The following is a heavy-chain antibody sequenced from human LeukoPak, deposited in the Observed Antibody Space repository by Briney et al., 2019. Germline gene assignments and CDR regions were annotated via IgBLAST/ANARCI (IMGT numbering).Heavy chain of an antibody. V-gene: IGHV1-2*02. CDR1: GYTFTGYY. Sequence: ASVTVSCKASGYTFTGYYMHWVRQAPGQGLEWMGWINPNSGGTNYAQKFQGRVTMTRDTSISTAYMELSRLGSDDTAVYYCARIRFGNYYYYGMDVWGQGTTVTVSS. J-gene: IGHJ6*02. CDR3: ARIRFGNYYYYGMDV. D-gene: IGHD3-10*01. CDR2: INPNSGGT.